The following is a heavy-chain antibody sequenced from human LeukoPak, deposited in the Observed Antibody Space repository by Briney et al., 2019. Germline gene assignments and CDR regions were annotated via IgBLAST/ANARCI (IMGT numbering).Heavy chain of an antibody. J-gene: IGHJ4*02. CDR1: GGSISSYY. D-gene: IGHD3-3*01. V-gene: IGHV4-4*07. Sequence: PSETLSPTCTVSGGSISSYYWSWIRQPAGKGLEWIGRIYTSGSTNYNPSLKSRVTMSVDTSKDQFSLKLSSVTAADTAVYYCARDRSLGLDYDFWSGYYHFDYWGQGTLVTVSS. CDR2: IYTSGST. CDR3: ARDRSLGLDYDFWSGYYHFDY.